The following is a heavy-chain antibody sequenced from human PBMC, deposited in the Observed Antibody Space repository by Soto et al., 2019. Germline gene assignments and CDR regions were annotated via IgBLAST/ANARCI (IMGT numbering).Heavy chain of an antibody. CDR3: ASPTLGAFDM. CDR2: IYYSGST. V-gene: IGHV4-39*01. J-gene: IGHJ3*02. CDR1: GGSISSSNYY. Sequence: LSLTCTVSGGSISSSNYYWGWIRQPPVKGLEWIGSIYYSGSTSYNSSLKSRVTISVDTSKNQFSLRLSSVTAADTAVYYCASPTLGAFDMWGQGTMVTVSS. D-gene: IGHD3-16*01.